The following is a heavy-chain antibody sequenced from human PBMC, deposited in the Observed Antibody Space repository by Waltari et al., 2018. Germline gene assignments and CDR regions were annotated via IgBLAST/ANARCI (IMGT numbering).Heavy chain of an antibody. V-gene: IGHV3-48*04. D-gene: IGHD5-18*01. CDR3: ARVEVDTAMVFDY. Sequence: EVQLVESGGGLVQPGGSLRLSCAASGFTFSSYSMNWVRQAPGKGLEWVSYISSSSSTRYYADSVKGRFTISRDNAKNSLYLQMNSLRAEDTAVYYCARVEVDTAMVFDYWGQGTLVTVSS. CDR2: ISSSSSTR. J-gene: IGHJ4*02. CDR1: GFTFSSYS.